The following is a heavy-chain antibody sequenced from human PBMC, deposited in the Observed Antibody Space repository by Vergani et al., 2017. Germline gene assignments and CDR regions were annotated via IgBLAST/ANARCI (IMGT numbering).Heavy chain of an antibody. V-gene: IGHV4-61*08. CDR1: GGSISSGGYY. CDR3: ARVMYRDEASTGYRLEGMDI. J-gene: IGHJ6*02. D-gene: IGHD3-9*01. CDR2: IYSTGST. Sequence: QVQLQESGPGLVKPSQTLSLTCTVSGGSISSGGYYWSRIRQSPGKGLEWIGYIYSTGSTNYNPSLNSRVTMSVDTSKNQFSLKLRSVTAADTAVYFCARVMYRDEASTGYRLEGMDIWGQGTTVTISS.